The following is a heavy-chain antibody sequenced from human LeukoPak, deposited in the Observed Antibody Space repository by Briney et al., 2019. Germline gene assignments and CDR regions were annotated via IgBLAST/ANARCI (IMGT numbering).Heavy chain of an antibody. CDR1: GGSISSSSYY. D-gene: IGHD3-22*01. J-gene: IGHJ5*02. CDR3: ARDHRIGDDSSGYINWFDP. Sequence: PSETQSLTCTVSGGSISSSSYYWGWIRQPPGKGLEWIGEINHSGSTNYNPSLKSRVTISVDTSKNQFSLKVSSVTAADTAVYYCARDHRIGDDSSGYINWFDPWGQGTQVTVSS. CDR2: INHSGST. V-gene: IGHV4-39*07.